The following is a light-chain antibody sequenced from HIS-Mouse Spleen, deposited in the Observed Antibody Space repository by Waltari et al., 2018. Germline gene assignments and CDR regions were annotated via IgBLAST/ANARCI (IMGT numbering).Light chain of an antibody. CDR2: EDS. Sequence: SYELTQPPSVSVSPGQTARITCSGDALPKKYAYWYQQKSGQAPVLVLYEDSKRPSGSPERCSGSRSGTMATLTISGAQVEDEADYYCYSTDSSGNHRVFGGGTKLTVL. CDR3: YSTDSSGNHRV. J-gene: IGLJ2*01. V-gene: IGLV3-10*01. CDR1: ALPKKY.